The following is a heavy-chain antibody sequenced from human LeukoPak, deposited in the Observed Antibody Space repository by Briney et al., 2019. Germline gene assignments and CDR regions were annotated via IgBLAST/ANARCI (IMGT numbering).Heavy chain of an antibody. J-gene: IGHJ4*02. V-gene: IGHV1-2*02. D-gene: IGHD3-10*01. CDR2: INPNSGGT. Sequence: ASVKVSCKASGYTFTGYYMRWVRQAPGQGLEWMGWINPNSGGTNYAQKFQGRVTMTRDTSISTAYMELSRLRSDDTAVYYCAREFADGRGFDYWGQGTLVTVSS. CDR3: AREFADGRGFDY. CDR1: GYTFTGYY.